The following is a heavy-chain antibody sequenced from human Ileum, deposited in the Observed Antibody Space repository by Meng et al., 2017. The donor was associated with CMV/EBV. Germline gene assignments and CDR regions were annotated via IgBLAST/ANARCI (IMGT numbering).Heavy chain of an antibody. J-gene: IGHJ4*02. V-gene: IGHV4-4*07. CDR3: ARGSSSWAFDY. CDR1: GGSISGYY. CDR2: VYSSGST. D-gene: IGHD2-2*01. Sequence: RLQGSGPGLVKPSETLSLTCPVSGGSISGYYWSWIRQPATKGLEWIGRVYSSGSTDYNPSLQSRVTMSVDTSKNQFSLKLSSVTAADTAVYYCARGSSSWAFDYWGQGTLVTVSS.